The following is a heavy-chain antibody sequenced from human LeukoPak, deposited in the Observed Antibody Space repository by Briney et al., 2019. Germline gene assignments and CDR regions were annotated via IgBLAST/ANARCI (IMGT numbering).Heavy chain of an antibody. V-gene: IGHV3-49*04. D-gene: IGHD1-26*01. CDR2: IRSKAYGGTT. Sequence: GGSLRLSCTASGFTFGDYAMSWVRQAPGKGLEWVGFIRSKAYGGTTEYAASVKGRFTISRDDSKSIAYLQMNSLKTEDTAVYYCIREGWELPFDYWGQGTLVTVSS. CDR1: GFTFGDYA. J-gene: IGHJ4*02. CDR3: IREGWELPFDY.